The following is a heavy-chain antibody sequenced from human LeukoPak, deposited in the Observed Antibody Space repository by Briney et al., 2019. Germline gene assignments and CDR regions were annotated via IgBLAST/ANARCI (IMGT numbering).Heavy chain of an antibody. CDR1: GGSISSSSYY. Sequence: ASETLSLTCTVSGGSISSSSYYWGWIRQPPGKGLEWIGSIYYSGSTYYNPSLKSRVTISVDTSKNQFSLKLSSVTAADTAVYYCARSVPAASWFDPWGQGTLVTVSS. CDR2: IYYSGST. V-gene: IGHV4-39*01. CDR3: ARSVPAASWFDP. J-gene: IGHJ5*02. D-gene: IGHD2-2*01.